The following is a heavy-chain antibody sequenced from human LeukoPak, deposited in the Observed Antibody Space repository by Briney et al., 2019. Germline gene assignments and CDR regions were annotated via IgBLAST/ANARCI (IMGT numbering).Heavy chain of an antibody. D-gene: IGHD2-2*01. CDR1: GYTFTGYY. Sequence: ASVKVSRKASGYTFTGYYMHWVRQAPGQGLEWMGRINPNSGGTNYAQKFQGRVTMTRDTSISTAYMELSRLRSDDTAVYYCARDGDIVVVPAAPYFDYWGQGTLVTVSS. J-gene: IGHJ4*02. V-gene: IGHV1-2*06. CDR2: INPNSGGT. CDR3: ARDGDIVVVPAAPYFDY.